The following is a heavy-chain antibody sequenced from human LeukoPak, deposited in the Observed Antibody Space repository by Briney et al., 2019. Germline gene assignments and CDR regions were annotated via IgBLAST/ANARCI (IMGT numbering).Heavy chain of an antibody. D-gene: IGHD3-22*01. CDR2: VNHSGST. CDR1: GGSISSGGYY. J-gene: IGHJ4*02. CDR3: ARVAGRNDIDY. V-gene: IGHV4-39*07. Sequence: SETLSLTCTVSGGSISSGGYYWSWIRQPPGKGLEWIGEVNHSGSTNYNPSLKSRVTISVDTSKNQFSLKLSSVTAADTAVYYCARVAGRNDIDYWGQGTLVTVPS.